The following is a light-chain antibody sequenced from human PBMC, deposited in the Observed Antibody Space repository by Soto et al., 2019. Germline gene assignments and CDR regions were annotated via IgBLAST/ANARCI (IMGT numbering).Light chain of an antibody. J-gene: IGKJ4*01. CDR2: DAF. CDR1: QSVGTS. V-gene: IGKV3-11*01. CDR3: QHRSSWPFRLT. Sequence: EIVLTQSPATLSSSPGERATLSCRASQSVGTSVAWYQQKPGQAPRLLIYDAFNRATGIPARFSGSGSGTDFTLTISSLEPEDFAVYCCQHRSSWPFRLTFAGGTKVEIK.